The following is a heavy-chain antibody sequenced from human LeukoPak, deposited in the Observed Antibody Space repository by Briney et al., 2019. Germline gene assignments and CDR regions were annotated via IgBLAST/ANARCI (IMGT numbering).Heavy chain of an antibody. D-gene: IGHD6-13*01. CDR3: ARVKSSSWYSLLDYYMDV. CDR1: GFTFSNYW. J-gene: IGHJ6*03. CDR2: LNSDGSST. V-gene: IGHV3-74*01. Sequence: GGSLRLSCAASGFTFSNYWMHWVRQAPGKGLVWVSRLNSDGSSTNYADSVKGRFTISRDNAKNTLYLQMNSLRDEDTAVFYCARVKSSSWYSLLDYYMDVWGKGTTVTISS.